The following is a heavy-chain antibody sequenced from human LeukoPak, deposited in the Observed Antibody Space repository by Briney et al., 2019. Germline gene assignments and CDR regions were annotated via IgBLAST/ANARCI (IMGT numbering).Heavy chain of an antibody. J-gene: IGHJ4*02. CDR2: ISSSSSYI. D-gene: IGHD3-9*01. Sequence: PGGTLRLSCAASGFTFSSYGMSWVRQAPGKGLEWVSSISSSSSYIYYADSVKGRFTISRDNAKNSLYLQMNSLRAEDTAVYYCARGAKQKLRYYHQEPGSYYFDYWGQGTLVTVSS. CDR1: GFTFSSYG. CDR3: ARGAKQKLRYYHQEPGSYYFDY. V-gene: IGHV3-21*01.